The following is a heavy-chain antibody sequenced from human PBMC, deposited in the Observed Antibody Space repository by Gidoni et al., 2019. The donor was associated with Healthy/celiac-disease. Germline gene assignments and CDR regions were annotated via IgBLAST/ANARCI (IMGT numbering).Heavy chain of an antibody. CDR3: ARGPLYGDYGDYYYYYGMDV. V-gene: IGHV4-34*01. CDR1: GGSFIGYY. D-gene: IGHD4-17*01. Sequence: QVQLQQWGAGLLKPSETLYLTCPVYGGSFIGYYWSWIRQPPGKGLEWIGEINHSGSTNYNPSLKSRVTISVDTSKNQFSLKLSSVTAADTAVYYCARGPLYGDYGDYYYYYGMDVWGQGTTVTVSS. CDR2: INHSGST. J-gene: IGHJ6*02.